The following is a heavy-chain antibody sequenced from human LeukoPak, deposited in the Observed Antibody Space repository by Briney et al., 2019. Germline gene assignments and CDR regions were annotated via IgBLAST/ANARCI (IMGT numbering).Heavy chain of an antibody. D-gene: IGHD5-18*01. V-gene: IGHV4-39*01. J-gene: IGHJ4*02. CDR3: ARHSAAMAYVGY. CDR1: GGSISSSSYY. CDR2: IYYSGRT. Sequence: PSETLSLTCTVSGGSISSSSYYWGWIRQPPGKGLEWIGSIYYSGRTYYNPSLKSRVSMSVDTSQNRSSLKLRPVTAADPAVYYCARHSAAMAYVGYWGQGTLVTVSA.